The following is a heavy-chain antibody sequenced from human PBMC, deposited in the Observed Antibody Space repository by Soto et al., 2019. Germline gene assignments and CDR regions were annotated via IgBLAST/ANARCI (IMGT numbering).Heavy chain of an antibody. J-gene: IGHJ4*01. CDR3: TTDSYTSVIVVRFDY. CDR1: GFAFSNAW. V-gene: IGHV3-15*07. Sequence: GGSLRLSCAASGFAFSNAWINWVRQAPGKGLEWVGRIKSKGHGGTTDFAAPVRGRFAISRDDSRNLVYMQMNSLNTEDTAVYYCTTDSYTSVIVVRFDYWGNGTLVTVAS. D-gene: IGHD3-22*01. CDR2: IKSKGHGGTT.